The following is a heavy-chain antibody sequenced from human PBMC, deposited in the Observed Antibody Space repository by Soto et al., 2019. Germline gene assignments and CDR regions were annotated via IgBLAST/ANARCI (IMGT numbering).Heavy chain of an antibody. D-gene: IGHD3-10*01. CDR1: GYIFTSFG. J-gene: IGHJ4*02. V-gene: IGHV1-18*01. CDR3: TRGAGQGSGSYD. Sequence: QVQLVQSGAEVKKPGASVKVSCKASGYIFTSFGITWVRQAPGQGLEWMGWVSTYNGNTKYAQKLQSRVTMSTDTSTSTAYMELRSLRSDDTAVYYCTRGAGQGSGSYDWGQGTLVTVSS. CDR2: VSTYNGNT.